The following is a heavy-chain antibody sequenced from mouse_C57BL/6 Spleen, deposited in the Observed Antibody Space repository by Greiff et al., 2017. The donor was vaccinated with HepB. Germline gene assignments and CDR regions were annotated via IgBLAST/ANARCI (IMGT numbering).Heavy chain of an antibody. CDR1: GYSITSGYY. D-gene: IGHD2-2*01. Sequence: EESGPGLVKPSQSLSLTCSVTGYSITSGYYWNWIRQFPGNKLEWMGYISYDGSNNYNPSLKNRISITRDTSKNQFFLKLNSVTTEDTATYYCARASTMVTTTLYYYAMDYWGQGTSVTVSS. J-gene: IGHJ4*01. CDR2: ISYDGSN. CDR3: ARASTMVTTTLYYYAMDY. V-gene: IGHV3-6*01.